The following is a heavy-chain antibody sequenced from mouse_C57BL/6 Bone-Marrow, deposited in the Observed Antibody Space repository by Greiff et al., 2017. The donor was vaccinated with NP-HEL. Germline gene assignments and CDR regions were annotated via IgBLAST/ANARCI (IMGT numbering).Heavy chain of an antibody. J-gene: IGHJ1*03. CDR2: IWRGGST. Sequence: VHLVESGPGLVQPSQSLSITCTVSGFSLTSYGVHWVRQSPGKGLEWLGVIWRGGSTDYNAAFMSRLSITKDNSKSQVFFKMNSLQADDTAIYYCAKSTMVPYWYFDVWGTGTTVTVSS. CDR1: GFSLTSYG. CDR3: AKSTMVPYWYFDV. V-gene: IGHV2-5*01. D-gene: IGHD2-1*01.